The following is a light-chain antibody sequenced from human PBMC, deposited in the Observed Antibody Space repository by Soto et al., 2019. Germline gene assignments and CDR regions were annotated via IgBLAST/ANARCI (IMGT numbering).Light chain of an antibody. V-gene: IGLV2-8*01. J-gene: IGLJ1*01. CDR3: SSYAGSNNFYV. CDR2: EVS. Sequence: QSVLTQPPSASGSPGRSVTISCTGTSSDVGGYNYVSWYQQHPGKAPKLMIYEVSKRPSGVPDRFSGSKSGNTASLTVSGLQAEDEADYYRSSYAGSNNFYVFGTGTKVTVL. CDR1: SSDVGGYNY.